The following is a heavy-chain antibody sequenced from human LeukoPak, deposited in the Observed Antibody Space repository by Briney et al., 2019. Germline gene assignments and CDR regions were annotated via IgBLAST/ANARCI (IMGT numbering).Heavy chain of an antibody. CDR3: VSSGDILTGYYNYYYGMDV. Sequence: PGGSLRLSCSASGFTFSSYAMHWVRQAPGKGLEYVSAISSNGGSTYYADSVKGRFTISRDNSKNTLYLQMSSLRAEDTAVYYCVSSGDILTGYYNYYYGMDVWGQGTTVTVSS. CDR2: ISSNGGST. CDR1: GFTFSSYA. V-gene: IGHV3-64D*06. D-gene: IGHD3-9*01. J-gene: IGHJ6*02.